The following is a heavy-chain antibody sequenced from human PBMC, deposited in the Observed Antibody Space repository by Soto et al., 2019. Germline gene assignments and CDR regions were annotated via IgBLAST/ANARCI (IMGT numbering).Heavy chain of an antibody. CDR3: AKDESCSGGACYTGPWFDP. CDR1: GFTFSNYA. D-gene: IGHD2-15*01. CDR2: ISGRGGST. V-gene: IGHV3-23*01. Sequence: GGSLRLSCAASGFTFSNYAMNWVRQAPGKGLEWVSAISGRGGSTYYADSVKGRFTISRDNSKNTLYLQMNSLRAEDTAVYYCAKDESCSGGACYTGPWFDPWGQGTLVTVSS. J-gene: IGHJ5*02.